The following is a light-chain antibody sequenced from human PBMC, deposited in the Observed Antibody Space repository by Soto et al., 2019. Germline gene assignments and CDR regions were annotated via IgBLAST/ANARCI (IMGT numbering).Light chain of an antibody. CDR1: SSNIGSNY. J-gene: IGLJ3*02. CDR2: RNN. Sequence: QSVLTQPPSASGTPGQRVTISCSGSSSNIGSNYVYWYQQLPGTAPKLLIYRNNQRHSGVPDRFSCSKSGTSASLAISGLRYEDEADYYCAAWDDSLSGGVFGVGTKLTVL. CDR3: AAWDDSLSGGV. V-gene: IGLV1-47*01.